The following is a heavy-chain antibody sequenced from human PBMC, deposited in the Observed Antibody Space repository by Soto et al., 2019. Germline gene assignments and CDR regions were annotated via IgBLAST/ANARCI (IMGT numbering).Heavy chain of an antibody. D-gene: IGHD2-15*01. CDR2: IYHSGST. V-gene: IGHV4-4*02. Sequence: QVQLQESGPGLVKPSGTLSLTCAVSGGSISSSNWWSWVRQPPGKGLEWIGEIYHSGSTNYNPSLQSPVTISVAKSKNQSSRKLSSVTAADTAVYYCARDTRRVAATRGNYYYGMDVWGQGTTVTVSS. CDR3: ARDTRRVAATRGNYYYGMDV. J-gene: IGHJ6*02. CDR1: GGSISSSNW.